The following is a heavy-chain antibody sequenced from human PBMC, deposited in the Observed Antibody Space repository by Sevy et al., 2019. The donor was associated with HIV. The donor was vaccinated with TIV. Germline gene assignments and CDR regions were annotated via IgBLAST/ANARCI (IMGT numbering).Heavy chain of an antibody. CDR1: GGSISSYF. J-gene: IGHJ4*02. CDR2: IYYTGTT. D-gene: IGHD4-17*01. V-gene: IGHV4-59*13. Sequence: SETLSLTCSVSGGSISSYFRGWIRQPPGKGLEWLGNIYYTGTTSYNPSLKNRVTISLDTSKSHFSLKLTSVTAADTAVYYCARDDSVNTRVFVYWGQGTLVTVSS. CDR3: ARDDSVNTRVFVY.